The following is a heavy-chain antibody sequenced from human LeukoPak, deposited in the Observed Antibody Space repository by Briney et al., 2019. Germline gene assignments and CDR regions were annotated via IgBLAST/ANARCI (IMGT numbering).Heavy chain of an antibody. J-gene: IGHJ4*02. Sequence: PGGSLRLSCAASGFTFCGSVMHWVRQASGKGLEWVGRITSKPNSYATVYAASVKGRYTISSGDSKNTAYLQMNSLKTEDTAVYYCTGGSGWYSPDYWGQGTLVTVSS. CDR2: ITSKPNSYAT. CDR3: TGGSGWYSPDY. V-gene: IGHV3-73*01. CDR1: GFTFCGSV. D-gene: IGHD6-19*01.